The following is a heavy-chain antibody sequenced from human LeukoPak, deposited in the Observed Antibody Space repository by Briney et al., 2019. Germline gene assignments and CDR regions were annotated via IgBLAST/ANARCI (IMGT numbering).Heavy chain of an antibody. J-gene: IGHJ4*02. CDR2: ISYDGSNK. D-gene: IGHD4-11*01. CDR3: ARSDSLTVTPFDY. V-gene: IGHV3-30-3*01. CDR1: RFTFSSYA. Sequence: PGGSLRLSCAASRFTFSSYAMHWVRQAPGKGLEWVAVISYDGSNKYYADSVKGRFTISRDNSKNTLYLQMNSLRAEDTAVYYCARSDSLTVTPFDYWGQGTLVTVSS.